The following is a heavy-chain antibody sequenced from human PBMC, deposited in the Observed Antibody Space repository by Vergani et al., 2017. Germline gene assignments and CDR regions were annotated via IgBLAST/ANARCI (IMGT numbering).Heavy chain of an antibody. D-gene: IGHD3-10*01. J-gene: IGHJ6*02. CDR2: IHHSGDT. V-gene: IGHV4-38-2*01. CDR1: DSSIMTNPY. CDR3: ARHRGSGGFFPSSYFYGMDA. Sequence: QVQLQESGPGLVKPSETLTLTCDVSDSSIMTNPYWGWFRQSPGKGLGWIGCIHHSGDTHYNSSLKSRVSISIVSSSKFSLSLTSVTAADTAIYYCARHRGSGGFFPSSYFYGMDAWGHGTTVTVSS.